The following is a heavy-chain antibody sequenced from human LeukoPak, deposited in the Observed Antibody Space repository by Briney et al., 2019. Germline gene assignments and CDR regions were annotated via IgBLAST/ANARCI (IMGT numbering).Heavy chain of an antibody. J-gene: IGHJ3*02. CDR3: VRGQYSAFDI. V-gene: IGHV6-1*01. D-gene: IGHD2-21*01. Sequence: SQTLSLTCAVSGDSVSGNIVAWNWIRQSPSRGLEWLGMTYRVPSYYAPSMKSRLSISPDTSKNQFSLHLNSVTPEDTVVYFCVRGQYSAFDIWGQGTLVIVSS. CDR1: GDSVSGNIVA. CDR2: TYRVPS.